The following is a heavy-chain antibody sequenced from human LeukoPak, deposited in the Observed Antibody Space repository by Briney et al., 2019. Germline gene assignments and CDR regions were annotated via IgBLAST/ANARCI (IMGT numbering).Heavy chain of an antibody. CDR3: ARHQGYYDILTGYYPVGYFDY. J-gene: IGHJ4*02. V-gene: IGHV4-39*01. Sequence: GSLRLSCAASGFTFSSYAISWIRQPPGKGLEWIGSIYYSGSTYYNPSLKSRVTISVDTSKNQFSLKLSSVTAADTAVYYCARHQGYYDILTGYYPVGYFDYWGQGTLVTVSS. CDR1: GFTFSSYAI. D-gene: IGHD3-9*01. CDR2: IYYSGST.